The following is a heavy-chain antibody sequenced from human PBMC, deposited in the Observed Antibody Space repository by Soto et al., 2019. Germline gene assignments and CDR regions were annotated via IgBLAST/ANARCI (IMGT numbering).Heavy chain of an antibody. CDR1: GGPISDFY. CDR2: LYYTGST. Sequence: PSETLSLTCNVSGGPISDFYWSWIRQSPGKRLEWIGYLYYTGSTNYNPALKSRVTISPDTSKNQFSLQVRSVTAADTAVYYCARGGGYDFRSSQAPPIDVWGQGTTVTVSS. CDR3: ARGGGYDFRSSQAPPIDV. V-gene: IGHV4-59*01. J-gene: IGHJ6*02. D-gene: IGHD3-3*01.